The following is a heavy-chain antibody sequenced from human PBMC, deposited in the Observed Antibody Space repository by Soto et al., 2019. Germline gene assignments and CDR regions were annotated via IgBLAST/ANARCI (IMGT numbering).Heavy chain of an antibody. J-gene: IGHJ4*02. CDR3: ATGPGNNWNPHFDY. CDR1: GYTLTELS. CDR2: FDPEDGET. V-gene: IGHV1-24*01. D-gene: IGHD1-20*01. Sequence: ASVKVSCKVSGYTLTELSMHWVRQAPGKGLEWMGGFDPEDGETIYAQKFQGRVTMTEDTSTDTACMELSSLRSEDTAVYYCATGPGNNWNPHFDYWGQGTLVTVSS.